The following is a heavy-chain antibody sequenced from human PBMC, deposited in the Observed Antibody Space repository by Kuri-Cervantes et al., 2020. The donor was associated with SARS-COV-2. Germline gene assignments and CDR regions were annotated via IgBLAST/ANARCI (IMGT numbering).Heavy chain of an antibody. CDR1: GYTYTGYY. J-gene: IGHJ3*02. V-gene: IGHV1-2*06. D-gene: IGHD4-23*01. Sequence: ASVKVSCKASGYTYTGYYMHWVRQAPGQGLEWMGRINPNSGGTDYAQKFQGRVTMTRDTSISTAYMELSRLRSDDTAVYYCARDPGGLDAFDIWGQGTMVTVSS. CDR3: ARDPGGLDAFDI. CDR2: INPNSGGT.